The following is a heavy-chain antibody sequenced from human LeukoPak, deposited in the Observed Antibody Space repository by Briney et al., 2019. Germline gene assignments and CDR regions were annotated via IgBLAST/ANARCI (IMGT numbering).Heavy chain of an antibody. J-gene: IGHJ4*02. CDR1: GPPNSSGSYH. CDR3: ARGEGVVNFDY. Sequence: PSETLSLTCTVSGPPNSSGSYHWSWIRRPAGKGLEWIGRIYINGTTNYNPSLKSRVTISVDTSKNQFSLKLTSVTAADTAVYYCARGEGVVNFDYRGQGTLVTVSS. D-gene: IGHD3-16*01. CDR2: IYINGTT. V-gene: IGHV4-61*02.